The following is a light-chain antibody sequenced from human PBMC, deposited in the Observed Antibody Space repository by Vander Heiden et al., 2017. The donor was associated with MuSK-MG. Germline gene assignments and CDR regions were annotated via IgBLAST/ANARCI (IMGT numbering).Light chain of an antibody. CDR1: KLGDKY. CDR3: QAWDSRTGV. CDR2: QDD. V-gene: IGLV3-1*01. J-gene: IGLJ3*02. Sequence: SYELTQPPSVSVSPGQTATITCSGDKLGDKYACWYQQRPGQSPVLVIYQDDKRPAGIPERFYGSNSGNTATLTISGTQAMDEADYYCQAWDSRTGVFGGGSKLTVL.